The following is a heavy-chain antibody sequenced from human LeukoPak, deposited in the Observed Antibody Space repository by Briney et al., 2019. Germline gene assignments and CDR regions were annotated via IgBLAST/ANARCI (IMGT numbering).Heavy chain of an antibody. V-gene: IGHV3-9*01. CDR2: ISWNSGSI. CDR3: AKSHLERYYYDSSGYYWKVGAFDI. CDR1: GFTFDDYA. J-gene: IGHJ3*02. Sequence: PGGSLRPSCAASGFTFDDYAMHWVRQAPGKGLEWVSGISWNSGSIGYADSVKGRFTISRDNAKNSLYLQMNSLRAEDTALYYCAKSHLERYYYDSSGYYWKVGAFDIWGQGTMVTVSS. D-gene: IGHD3-22*01.